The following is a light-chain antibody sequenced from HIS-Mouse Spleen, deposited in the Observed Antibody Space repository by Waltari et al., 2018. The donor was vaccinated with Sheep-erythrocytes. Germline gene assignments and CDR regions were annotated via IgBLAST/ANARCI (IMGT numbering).Light chain of an antibody. CDR3: QQYYSTLT. CDR2: DAS. J-gene: IGKJ4*01. CDR1: QSVSSY. V-gene: IGKV3-11*01. Sequence: EIVLTQSPATLSLSPGERATLSCRASQSVSSYLAWYQQKPGQAPRLLIYDASNRATGIPARFSGSGSGTDFTLTISSLEPEDVAVYYCQQYYSTLTFGGGTRWRSN.